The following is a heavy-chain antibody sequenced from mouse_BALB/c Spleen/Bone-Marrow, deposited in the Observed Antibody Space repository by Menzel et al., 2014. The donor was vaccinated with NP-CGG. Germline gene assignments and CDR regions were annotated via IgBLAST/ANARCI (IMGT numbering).Heavy chain of an antibody. CDR3: ARLGDRGWFAY. CDR2: INPNSRTI. CDR1: GFDFRRYW. J-gene: IGHJ3*01. Sequence: DVMLVESGGGLVQSGGSLKLSCAASGFDFRRYWMSWVRQAPGKGLEWIGEINPNSRTINYTPSLKDKFIISRDNAKNTLYLQMSRVRSEDTALYYCARLGDRGWFAYWGQGTLVTVSA. V-gene: IGHV4-1*02. D-gene: IGHD3-3*01.